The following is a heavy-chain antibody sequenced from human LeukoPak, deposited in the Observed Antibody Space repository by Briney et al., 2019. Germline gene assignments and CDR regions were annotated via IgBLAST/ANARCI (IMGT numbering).Heavy chain of an antibody. J-gene: IGHJ4*02. CDR2: IIPILGIA. CDR3: ARVLNYDSSGYSLEY. V-gene: IGHV1-69*04. D-gene: IGHD3-22*01. CDR1: GGTFSSYA. Sequence: ASVKVSCKASGGTFSSYAISWVRQAPGQGLEWMGRIIPILGIANYAQKFQGRVTITADKSTSTAYMELSSLRSEDTAVYYCARVLNYDSSGYSLEYWGQGTLVTVSS.